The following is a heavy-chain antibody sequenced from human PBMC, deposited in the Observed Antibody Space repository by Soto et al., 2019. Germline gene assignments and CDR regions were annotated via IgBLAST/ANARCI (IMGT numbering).Heavy chain of an antibody. Sequence: SETLSLTCAVYGGSFSGYYWSWIRQPPGKGLERIGEINHSGSTNYNPSHKSRVTISVDTSKNQFSLKLSSVTAADTAVYYCARRLYCSSTSCPGEGVSSGGETLHNWFDPWGQGTLVTVSS. CDR3: ARRLYCSSTSCPGEGVSSGGETLHNWFDP. CDR1: GGSFSGYY. J-gene: IGHJ5*02. D-gene: IGHD2-2*01. V-gene: IGHV4-34*01. CDR2: INHSGST.